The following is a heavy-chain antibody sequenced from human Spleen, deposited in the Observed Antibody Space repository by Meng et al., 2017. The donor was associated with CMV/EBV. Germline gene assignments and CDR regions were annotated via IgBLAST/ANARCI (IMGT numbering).Heavy chain of an antibody. V-gene: IGHV4-30-4*08. D-gene: IGHD4-17*01. CDR3: ARAPYGDNWGRQFDN. J-gene: IGHJ4*02. CDR2: VYYSGDT. CDR1: GGSINNIDYY. Sequence: LRLSCTVSGGSINNIDYYWSWIRQPPGKGLEWIGFVYYSGDTYYNPSFKSRVTISIDTSKNHYSLKLTSATAADTAIYYCARAPYGDNWGRQFDNWGQGTLVTVSS.